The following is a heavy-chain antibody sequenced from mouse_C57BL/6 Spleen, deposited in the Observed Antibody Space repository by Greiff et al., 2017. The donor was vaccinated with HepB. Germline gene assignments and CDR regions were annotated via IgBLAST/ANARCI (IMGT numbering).Heavy chain of an antibody. D-gene: IGHD2-3*01. CDR2: ISSGSSTI. CDR1: GFTFSDYG. J-gene: IGHJ4*01. CDR3: ARYYDGYYIYYAMDY. Sequence: DVMLVESGGGLVKPGGSLKLSCAASGFTFSDYGMHWVRQAPEKGLEWVAYISSGSSTIYYADTVKGRFTISRDNAKNTLFLQMTSLRSEDTAMYYCARYYDGYYIYYAMDYWGQGTSVTVSS. V-gene: IGHV5-17*01.